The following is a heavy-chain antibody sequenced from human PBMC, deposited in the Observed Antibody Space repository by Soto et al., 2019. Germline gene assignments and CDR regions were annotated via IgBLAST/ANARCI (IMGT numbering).Heavy chain of an antibody. CDR1: GGSISSYY. CDR3: ARQLDSSSWYNWFDP. CDR2: IYYSGST. D-gene: IGHD6-13*01. Sequence: SETLSLTCTVSGGSISSYYWSWIRQPPGKGLEWIGYIYYSGSTNYNPSLKSRVTISVDTSKNQFSLKLSSVTAADTAVYYCARQLDSSSWYNWFDPWGQGTLVTVS. V-gene: IGHV4-59*08. J-gene: IGHJ5*02.